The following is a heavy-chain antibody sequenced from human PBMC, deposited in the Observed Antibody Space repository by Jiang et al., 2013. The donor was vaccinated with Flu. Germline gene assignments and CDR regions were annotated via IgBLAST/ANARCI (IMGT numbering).Heavy chain of an antibody. Sequence: GAEVKKPGASVKVSCKAFGYIFSAHSMHWVRQAPGQGLEWMGIISPSGDSTTYAQKFQGRLTMTRDTSTSTLYMELSSLRSEDTAMYFCAREGVVTSANWYFNLWGRGTLVTVSS. D-gene: IGHD2-21*02. CDR1: GYIFSAHS. CDR3: AREGVVTSANWYFNL. CDR2: ISPSGDST. J-gene: IGHJ2*01. V-gene: IGHV1-46*01.